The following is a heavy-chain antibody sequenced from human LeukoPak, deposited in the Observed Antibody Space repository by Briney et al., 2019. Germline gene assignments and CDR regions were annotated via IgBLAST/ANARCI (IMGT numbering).Heavy chain of an antibody. D-gene: IGHD3-22*01. CDR2: IYTSGST. J-gene: IGHJ2*01. CDR1: GGSISSYY. Sequence: PSETLSLTCTVSGGSISSYYWSWIRQPAGKGLEWIGRIYTSGSTNYNPSLKSRVTMSVDTSKNQFSLKLISVTAADTAVYYCARIDSSGYTYRSYWYFDLWGRGTLVTVSS. V-gene: IGHV4-4*07. CDR3: ARIDSSGYTYRSYWYFDL.